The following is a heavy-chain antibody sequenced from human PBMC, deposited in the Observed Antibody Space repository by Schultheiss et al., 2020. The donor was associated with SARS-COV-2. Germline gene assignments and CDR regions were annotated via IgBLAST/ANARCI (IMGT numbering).Heavy chain of an antibody. J-gene: IGHJ5*02. Sequence: SETLSLTCTVSGGSIRSGESYWSWIRQSPGKGLEWIGYIDYSGRIFYNPSLKSRLTISVDTSKNQFSLKLTSLTAADTAMYYCARSGRGELLHWFDPWGQGTLVTVSS. CDR3: ARSGRGELLHWFDP. CDR1: GGSIRSGESY. CDR2: IDYSGRI. V-gene: IGHV4-30-4*01. D-gene: IGHD1-26*01.